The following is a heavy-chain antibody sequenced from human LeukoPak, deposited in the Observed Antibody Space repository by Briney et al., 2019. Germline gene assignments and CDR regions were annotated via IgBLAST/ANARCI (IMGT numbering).Heavy chain of an antibody. CDR1: GFIFSSYW. J-gene: IGHJ4*02. D-gene: IGHD5-18*01. Sequence: PGGSLRLSCAASGFIFSSYWMSWVRQAPGKGLEWVANIKQDGSEKYYVDSVKGRFTISRDNAKKSLYLQVNSLRAEDTAVYYCARHLSGVTGYTYGRGIDYWGQGTLVTVSS. V-gene: IGHV3-7*01. CDR3: ARHLSGVTGYTYGRGIDY. CDR2: IKQDGSEK.